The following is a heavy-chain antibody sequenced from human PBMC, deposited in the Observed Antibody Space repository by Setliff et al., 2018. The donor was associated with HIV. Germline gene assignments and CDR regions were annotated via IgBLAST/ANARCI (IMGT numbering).Heavy chain of an antibody. Sequence: SVKVSCKASGYTFTSFVMNWVRQAPGQGLEWMGWINTNTGNPTYAQGFTGRFVFSLDTSVSTAYLQISSLKAEDTAVYYCARVGGFGEFIENWFDPWGQGTLVTVSS. CDR3: ARVGGFGEFIENWFDP. J-gene: IGHJ5*02. CDR2: INTNTGNP. CDR1: GYTFTSFV. V-gene: IGHV7-4-1*02. D-gene: IGHD3-10*01.